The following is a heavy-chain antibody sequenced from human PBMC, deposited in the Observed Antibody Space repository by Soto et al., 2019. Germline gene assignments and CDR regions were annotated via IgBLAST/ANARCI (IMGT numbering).Heavy chain of an antibody. D-gene: IGHD6-13*01. Sequence: KSSETLSLTCTVSGGSISSYYWSWIRQPPGKGLEWIGYIYYSGSTNYNPSLKSRVTISVDTSKNQFSLKLSSVTAADTAVYYCARDRGTYSSSWDYYYYGMDVWGQGTTVTVSS. CDR3: ARDRGTYSSSWDYYYYGMDV. J-gene: IGHJ6*02. CDR2: IYYSGST. CDR1: GGSISSYY. V-gene: IGHV4-59*01.